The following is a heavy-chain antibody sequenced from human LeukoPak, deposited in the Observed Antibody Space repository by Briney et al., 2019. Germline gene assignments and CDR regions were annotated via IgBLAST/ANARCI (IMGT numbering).Heavy chain of an antibody. Sequence: PGGSLRLSCAASGFTFSDYYMSWIRQAPGKGLEWVSYISSSGSTIYYADSVKGRFTISRDNAKNSLYLQMNSLRAEDTAVYYCARDYIVVVPAAMAPTLDYYYYGMDVWGQGPRSPSP. CDR3: ARDYIVVVPAAMAPTLDYYYYGMDV. CDR2: ISSSGSTI. CDR1: GFTFSDYY. D-gene: IGHD2-2*01. J-gene: IGHJ6*02. V-gene: IGHV3-11*01.